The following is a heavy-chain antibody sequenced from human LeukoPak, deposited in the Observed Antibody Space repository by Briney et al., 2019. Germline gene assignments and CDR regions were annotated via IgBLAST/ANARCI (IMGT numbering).Heavy chain of an antibody. D-gene: IGHD3-22*01. J-gene: IGHJ5*02. CDR2: IIPILGIA. CDR3: ARDLGASSGYYPSP. CDR1: GGTFSSYA. Sequence: SVKVSCKASGGTFSSYAISWVRQAPGQGLEWMGRIIPILGIANYAQKFQGRVTITADKSTSTAYMELSSLRSEDTAVYYCARDLGASSGYYPSPWGQGTLVTVSS. V-gene: IGHV1-69*04.